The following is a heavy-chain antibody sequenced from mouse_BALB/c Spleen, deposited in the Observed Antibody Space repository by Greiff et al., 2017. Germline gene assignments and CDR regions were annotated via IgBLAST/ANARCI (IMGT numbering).Heavy chain of an antibody. D-gene: IGHD2-2*01. CDR2: IDPANGNT. CDR3: ARGYADAMDY. V-gene: IGHV14-3*02. CDR1: GFTFTDYS. J-gene: IGHJ4*01. Sequence: DVQLQESGAELVKPGASVKLSCTASGFTFTDYSMHWVKQRPGQGLEWIGRIDPANGNTNYDPKFKGKATITADTSSNTAYLHLSSLTSEDSAVYCCARGYADAMDYWGQGTSVTVSA.